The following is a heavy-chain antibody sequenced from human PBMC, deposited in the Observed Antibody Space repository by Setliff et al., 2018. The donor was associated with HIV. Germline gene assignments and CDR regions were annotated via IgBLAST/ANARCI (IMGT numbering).Heavy chain of an antibody. CDR3: AAFDSGRDV. V-gene: IGHV4-30-2*01. D-gene: IGHD6-19*01. Sequence: SETLSLTCTVSGGSISSGYSWSWIRQPPGKGLEWIGYISQSGSTYYNPSYKSRVTVSLDTSKIQFSLKLNSVTAADTGVYYCAAFDSGRDVWGQGTLVTVSS. J-gene: IGHJ4*02. CDR2: ISQSGST. CDR1: GGSISSGYS.